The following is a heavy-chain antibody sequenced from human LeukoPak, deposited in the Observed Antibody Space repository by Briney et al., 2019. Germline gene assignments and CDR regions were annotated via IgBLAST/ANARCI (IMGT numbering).Heavy chain of an antibody. CDR3: VDYGEH. J-gene: IGHJ1*01. V-gene: IGHV3-74*01. Sequence: GGALRVPCSASGFTLSSYWMLWVRPAPGKGLVWVSRISTDGSTTTYADSVKGRFTISRDNSKNTLYLQMNSLRTEDTAVYYCVDYGEHWGQGILVTVSS. D-gene: IGHD4-17*01. CDR2: ISTDGSTT. CDR1: GFTLSSYW.